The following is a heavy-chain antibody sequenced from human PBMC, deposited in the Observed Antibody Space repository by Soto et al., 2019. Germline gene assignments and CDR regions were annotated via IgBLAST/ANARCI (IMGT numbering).Heavy chain of an antibody. CDR2: ISYDGSNK. D-gene: IGHD3-3*01. CDR1: GFTFSSYA. Sequence: QVQLVESGGGVVQPGRSLRLSCAASGFTFSSYAMHWVRQAPGKGLEWVAVISYDGSNKYYADSVKGRFTISRDNSKNTLYLQMIGLRAEDTAVYYCARETYYDFWSGPYYGMDVWGQGTTVTVSS. J-gene: IGHJ6*02. V-gene: IGHV3-30-3*01. CDR3: ARETYYDFWSGPYYGMDV.